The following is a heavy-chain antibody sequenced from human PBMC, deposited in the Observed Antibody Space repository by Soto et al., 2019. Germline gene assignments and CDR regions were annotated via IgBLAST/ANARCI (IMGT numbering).Heavy chain of an antibody. J-gene: IGHJ4*02. CDR2: IYYSGST. CDR1: GGSISSYY. CDR3: ASGGYCTNGVCYKFDY. V-gene: IGHV4-59*01. Sequence: SETLSLTCTVPGGSISSYYWSWIRQPPGKGLEWIGYIYYSGSTNYNPSLKSRVTISVDTSKNQFSLKLSSVTAADTAVYYCASGGYCTNGVCYKFDYWGQGTLVTVSS. D-gene: IGHD2-8*01.